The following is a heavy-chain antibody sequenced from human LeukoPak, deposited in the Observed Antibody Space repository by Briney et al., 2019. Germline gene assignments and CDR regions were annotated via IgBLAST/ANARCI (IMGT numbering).Heavy chain of an antibody. J-gene: IGHJ4*02. CDR3: AAVLDTAMVNFDY. V-gene: IGHV1-69*13. CDR2: IIPIFGTA. Sequence: SVKVSCKASGGTFSSYAISWVRQAPGQGLEWMGGIIPIFGTANYAQKFQGRVTITADESTSTAYMELSSLRSEDTVVYYCAAVLDTAMVNFDYWGQGTLVTVSS. D-gene: IGHD5-18*01. CDR1: GGTFSSYA.